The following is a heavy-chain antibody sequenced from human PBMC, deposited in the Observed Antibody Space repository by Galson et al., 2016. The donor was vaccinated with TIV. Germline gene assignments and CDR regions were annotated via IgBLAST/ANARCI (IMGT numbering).Heavy chain of an antibody. CDR3: AHLPNMFYYGMDV. J-gene: IGHJ6*02. CDR1: GFSLTTRGVG. CDR2: IYWDDDE. Sequence: PALVKPTQTLTLTCTFSGFSLTTRGVGVGWIRQPPGKALEWLAHIYWDDDERYSPSLKSRLTITKDTSKNQVVLTITNMDPVDTATYYCAHLPNMFYYGMDVWGQGTTVTVSS. D-gene: IGHD3-10*02. V-gene: IGHV2-5*02.